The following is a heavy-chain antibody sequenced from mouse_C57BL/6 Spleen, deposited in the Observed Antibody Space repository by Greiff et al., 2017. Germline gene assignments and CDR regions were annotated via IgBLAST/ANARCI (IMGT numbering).Heavy chain of an antibody. V-gene: IGHV14-1*01. J-gene: IGHJ2*01. Sequence: EVQLQQSGAELVRPGASVKLSCTASGFNIKDYYMHWVKQRPEQGLEWIGRIDPEDGDTEYAPKFQGKATMTADTSSNTAYLQLSSLTSEDTAVYYCTQTAQATSPFDYWGQGTTLTVSS. CDR1: GFNIKDYY. D-gene: IGHD3-2*02. CDR2: IDPEDGDT. CDR3: TQTAQATSPFDY.